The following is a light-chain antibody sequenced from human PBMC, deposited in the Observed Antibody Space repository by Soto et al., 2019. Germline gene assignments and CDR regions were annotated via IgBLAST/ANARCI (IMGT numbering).Light chain of an antibody. J-gene: IGKJ4*02. CDR2: LAS. V-gene: IGKV3-11*01. CDR3: QQRRNRPLT. CDR1: KSVSSF. Sequence: IMLTQSPATLSLSPGERATISCRACKSVSSFVAWYQQKPCQAPRLLIYLASIGAICIAARFSGSGSGTDFSLTISSLAPEDFAGYYCQQRRNRPLTFGGGTKVEIK.